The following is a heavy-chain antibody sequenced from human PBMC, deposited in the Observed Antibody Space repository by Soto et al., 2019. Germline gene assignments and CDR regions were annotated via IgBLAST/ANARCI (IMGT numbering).Heavy chain of an antibody. J-gene: IGHJ3*02. CDR3: ARHSARYYYDSSGYYPGGAFDI. V-gene: IGHV4-39*01. D-gene: IGHD3-22*01. CDR1: RGSLSSSNYY. CDR2: IYYSGST. Sequence: PVETLSRTCTVSRGSLSSSNYYWGWIRQPPGKGLEWIGSIYYSGSTYYNPSLKSRVTISVDTSKNQFSLKLSSVTAADTAVYYCARHSARYYYDSSGYYPGGAFDIWRQGTMVTISS.